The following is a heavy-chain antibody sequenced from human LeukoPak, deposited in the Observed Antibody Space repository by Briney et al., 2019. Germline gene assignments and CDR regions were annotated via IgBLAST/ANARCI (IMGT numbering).Heavy chain of an antibody. CDR2: ISGSGSDI. V-gene: IGHV3-11*04. CDR1: GFTVNDYY. J-gene: IGHJ4*02. CDR3: TRDPRLLDY. Sequence: GGSLRLSCAASGFTVNDYYMTWIRQAPGKGLEWVSYISGSGSDISYADSVKGRFTISRDNAKNSLYLQMNSLRVEGTAVYYCTRDPRLLDYWGQGTLVTVSS.